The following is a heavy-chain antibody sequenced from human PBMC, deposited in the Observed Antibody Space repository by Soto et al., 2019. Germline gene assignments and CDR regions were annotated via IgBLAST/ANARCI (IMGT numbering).Heavy chain of an antibody. CDR3: ARSMTTVTTDGAFDI. Sequence: PGESLKISCKGSGYSFTSYWIGWVRQMPGKGLEWVGIIYPGDSDTRYSPSFQGQVTISADKSISTAYLQWSSLKASDTAMYYCARSMTTVTTDGAFDIWGLGTMVTVSS. V-gene: IGHV5-51*01. CDR2: IYPGDSDT. D-gene: IGHD4-4*01. CDR1: GYSFTSYW. J-gene: IGHJ3*02.